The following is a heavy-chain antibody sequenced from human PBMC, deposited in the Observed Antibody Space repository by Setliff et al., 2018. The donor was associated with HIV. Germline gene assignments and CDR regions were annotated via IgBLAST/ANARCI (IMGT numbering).Heavy chain of an antibody. CDR3: ARLWFGESH. V-gene: IGHV4-31*03. CDR2: IYNTGST. Sequence: PSETLSLTCTVTGGSISSGGFYWTWIRQHPGKGLEWIGYIYNTGSTYYNPSLKSRVTISVDTSKNQFSLKLSSVTAADTAVYYCARLWFGESHWGQGTLVTVSS. J-gene: IGHJ4*02. D-gene: IGHD3-10*01. CDR1: GGSISSGGFY.